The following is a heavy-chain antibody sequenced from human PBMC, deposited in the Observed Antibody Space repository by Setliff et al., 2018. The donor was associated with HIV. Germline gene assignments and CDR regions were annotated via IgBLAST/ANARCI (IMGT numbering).Heavy chain of an antibody. V-gene: IGHV4-34*01. CDR1: GGSFSGYY. CDR2: INHSGST. Sequence: SETLSLTCAVYGGSFSGYYWSWIRQPPGKGLEWIGEINHSGSTNYNPSLKSRVTISVDTSKNQFSLKLTSVTAADTAVYYCARAPPGIQNDAFDVWGQGTMVTVSS. CDR3: ARAPPGIQNDAFDV. J-gene: IGHJ3*01.